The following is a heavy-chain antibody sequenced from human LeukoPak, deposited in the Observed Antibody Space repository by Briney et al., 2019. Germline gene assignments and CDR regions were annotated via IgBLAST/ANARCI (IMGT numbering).Heavy chain of an antibody. CDR1: GGSISSYY. CDR3: ARRRLGYYFDY. Sequence: SETLSLTCTVSGGSISSYYWSWIRQPPGKGLEWIGYIYYSGSTNYNPSLESRVTLSADTSKNQFSLTLNSVTAADTAVYYCARRRLGYYFDYWGQGTLVTVSS. V-gene: IGHV4-59*12. D-gene: IGHD5-24*01. J-gene: IGHJ4*02. CDR2: IYYSGST.